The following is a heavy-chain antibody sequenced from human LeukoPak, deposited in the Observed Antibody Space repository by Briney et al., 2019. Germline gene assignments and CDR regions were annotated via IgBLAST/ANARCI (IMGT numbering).Heavy chain of an antibody. Sequence: PWASVKVSCMSFGYTFTSNYMHWVRQAPGQGPEWMGVISPSGASTTYAQTFQGRVTLTRDMSTSTDYLELSSLRSEDTAVYYCARDNSVRDEAWWFSPWGQGTLVTVSS. CDR2: ISPSGAST. J-gene: IGHJ5*02. V-gene: IGHV1-46*01. D-gene: IGHD5-24*01. CDR3: ARDNSVRDEAWWFSP. CDR1: GYTFTSNY.